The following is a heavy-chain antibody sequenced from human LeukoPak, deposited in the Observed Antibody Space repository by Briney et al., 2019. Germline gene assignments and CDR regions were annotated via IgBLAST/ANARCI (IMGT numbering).Heavy chain of an antibody. CDR1: GGTFSRSA. D-gene: IGHD2-8*01. CDR3: AIWGGRGSPQWYGPLDY. Sequence: ASVKVSFKAFGGTFSRSALSWVRQAPGQGLEWMGGIIPVFGSANYAQKFQGRVTITADESTSTAYMELYSLRSEDTALYYCAIWGGRGSPQWYGPLDYWGQGTLVTVSS. J-gene: IGHJ4*02. V-gene: IGHV1-69*13. CDR2: IIPVFGSA.